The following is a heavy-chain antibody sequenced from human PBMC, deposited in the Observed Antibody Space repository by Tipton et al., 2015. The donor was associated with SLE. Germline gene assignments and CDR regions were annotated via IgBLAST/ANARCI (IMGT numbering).Heavy chain of an antibody. CDR2: IYYSGST. Sequence: TLSLTCSVSVGSISSGGYYWSWIRQHPGKGLEWIGYIYYSGSTYYNPSLKSRVAISIDTSKNQFSLKLSSVTAADTAVYYCARDGRYCTGGGSGYFDYWGQGTLVTVSS. V-gene: IGHV4-31*03. CDR3: ARDGRYCTGGGSGYFDY. D-gene: IGHD2-8*02. CDR1: VGSISSGGYY. J-gene: IGHJ4*02.